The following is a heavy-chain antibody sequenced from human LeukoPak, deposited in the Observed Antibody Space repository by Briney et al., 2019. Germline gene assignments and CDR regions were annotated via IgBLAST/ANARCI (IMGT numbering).Heavy chain of an antibody. CDR3: AELGITMIGGV. D-gene: IGHD3-10*02. CDR2: IKQDGSEK. J-gene: IGHJ6*04. V-gene: IGHV3-7*01. Sequence: GGSLRLSCAASGFTFTTYRMSWVRQAPGKGLEWVANIKQDGSEKHYVDSVKGRFTISRDNSKNTLYLQMNSLRAEDTAVYYCAELGITMIGGVWGKGTTVTISS. CDR1: GFTFTTYR.